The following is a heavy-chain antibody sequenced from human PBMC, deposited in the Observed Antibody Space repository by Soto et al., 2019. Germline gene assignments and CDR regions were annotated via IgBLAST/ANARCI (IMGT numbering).Heavy chain of an antibody. D-gene: IGHD3-10*01. CDR2: IYYSGSA. CDR1: GVSFNNSTFY. Sequence: PSGTLSLTCTVSGVSFNNSTFYWGWVRQPPGKRLEWIGSIYYSGSAYYNPSLERRLTISVDTSKNQFSLNVGSVADEDTAVYFCARRSMVRRIIPYYFDVWGQGTLVTVSS. CDR3: ARRSMVRRIIPYYFDV. J-gene: IGHJ4*02. V-gene: IGHV4-39*01.